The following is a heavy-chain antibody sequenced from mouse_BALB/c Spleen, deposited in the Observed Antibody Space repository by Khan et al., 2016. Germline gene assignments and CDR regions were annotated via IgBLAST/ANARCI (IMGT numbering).Heavy chain of an antibody. CDR1: GYTFTSYW. Sequence: QVQLQPSGAELAKPGASVKMSCKASGYTFTSYWMHWVKQRPGQGLEWIGYINPSTGYTEYNQKFKDKATLTADKSSSTAYMQLRSLTSEDSAVYYCAIYYGNYYAMDYLRQGTAATVSA. CDR2: INPSTGYT. J-gene: IGHJ4*01. V-gene: IGHV1-7*01. D-gene: IGHD2-1*01. CDR3: AIYYGNYYAMDY.